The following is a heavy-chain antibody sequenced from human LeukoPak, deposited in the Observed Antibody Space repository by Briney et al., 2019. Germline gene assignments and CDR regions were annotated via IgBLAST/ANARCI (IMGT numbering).Heavy chain of an antibody. CDR2: IWYDGSNK. V-gene: IGHV3-33*01. D-gene: IGHD4-17*01. Sequence: PGRSLRLSCAASGFTFSSYGMHWVRQAPGKGLEWVAVIWYDGSNKYYADSVKGRSTISRDNSKNTLYLQMNSLRAEDTAVYYCAREGTDYGDFYFDYWGQGTLVTVSS. CDR1: GFTFSSYG. CDR3: AREGTDYGDFYFDY. J-gene: IGHJ4*02.